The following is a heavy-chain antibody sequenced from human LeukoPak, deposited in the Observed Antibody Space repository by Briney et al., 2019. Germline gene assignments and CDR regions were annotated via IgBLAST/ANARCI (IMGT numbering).Heavy chain of an antibody. CDR1: GGSIGSYY. V-gene: IGHV4-4*07. CDR3: ARDPLVGANWYFDL. D-gene: IGHD1-26*01. J-gene: IGHJ2*01. CDR2: IYTSGST. Sequence: SETLSLTCTVSGGSIGSYYWSWIRQPAGKGLEWIGRIYTSGSTNYNPSLKSRVTMSVDTSKNQFSLKLSSVTAADTAVYYCARDPLVGANWYFDLWGRGTLVTVSS.